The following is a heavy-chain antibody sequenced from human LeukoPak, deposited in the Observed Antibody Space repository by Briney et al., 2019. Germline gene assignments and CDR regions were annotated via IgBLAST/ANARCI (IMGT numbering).Heavy chain of an antibody. CDR2: TYYRSKWYN. J-gene: IGHJ6*02. V-gene: IGHV6-1*01. Sequence: PSQTLSLTCAISGDSVSNNIATWNWVRQSPSRGLEWLGRTYYRSKWYNDYAVSVKSRITINPDTSKNQFSLQLNSVTPEDTAVYYCARGLVTISEDDYYYYGMDVWGQGTTVTVSS. CDR3: ARGLVTISEDDYYYYGMDV. D-gene: IGHD3-10*01. CDR1: GDSVSNNIAT.